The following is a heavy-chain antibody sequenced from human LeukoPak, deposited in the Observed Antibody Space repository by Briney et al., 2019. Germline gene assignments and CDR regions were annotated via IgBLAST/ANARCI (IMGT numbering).Heavy chain of an antibody. D-gene: IGHD3-10*01. V-gene: IGHV4-59*12. CDR3: SRETFYYGSGSYYNPLDS. J-gene: IGHJ4*02. Sequence: KPSETLSLTCTVSGGSTRSYYWSWIRQSPGKGLECIGYIYYSGSTNYNPSLKSRVTISVDTSKNQFSLKLSSVTAADTAVYYCSRETFYYGSGSYYNPLDSWGQGTLVTVSS. CDR2: IYYSGST. CDR1: GGSTRSYY.